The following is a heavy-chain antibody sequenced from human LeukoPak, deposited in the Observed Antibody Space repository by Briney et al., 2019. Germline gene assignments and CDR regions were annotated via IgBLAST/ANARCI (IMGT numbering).Heavy chain of an antibody. Sequence: PSETLSLTCAVYGGSFSGYYWSWIRQPPGKGLEWIGEVNHSGSTNYNPSLKSRVTISVDTSKNQFSLKLSSVTAADTAVYYCHSSGYYPGPYYFDYWGQGTLVTVSS. CDR3: HSSGYYPGPYYFDY. CDR1: GGSFSGYY. J-gene: IGHJ4*02. D-gene: IGHD3-22*01. V-gene: IGHV4-34*03. CDR2: VNHSGST.